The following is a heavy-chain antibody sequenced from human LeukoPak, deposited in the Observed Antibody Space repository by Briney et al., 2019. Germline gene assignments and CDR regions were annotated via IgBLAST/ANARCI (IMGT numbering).Heavy chain of an antibody. J-gene: IGHJ4*02. V-gene: IGHV3-23*01. D-gene: IGHD2-2*01. CDR2: ISGSGDTT. CDR3: SKLRSSVPAAAYNN. CDR1: GFTFSNYA. Sequence: QPGGSLRLTCAASGFTFSNYAMSWVRQAPGKGLEWVSVISGSGDTTDYADSVKGRFTISRDNSKNTLYLQMNSLRAEDTAVYYCSKLRSSVPAAAYNNWGQGILVTVSS.